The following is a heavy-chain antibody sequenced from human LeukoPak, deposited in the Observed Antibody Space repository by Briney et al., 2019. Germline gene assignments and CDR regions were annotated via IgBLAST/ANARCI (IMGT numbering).Heavy chain of an antibody. V-gene: IGHV3-9*01. D-gene: IGHD2-15*01. CDR3: AKDRYCSGGSCYPIAYYYGMDV. Sequence: QSGGSLRLSCAASGFTFSSYAMHWVRQAPGKGLEWVSGISWNSGSIGYADSVKGRFTISRDNAKNSLYLQMNSLRAEDTALYYCAKDRYCSGGSCYPIAYYYGMDVWGQGTTVTVSS. CDR2: ISWNSGSI. J-gene: IGHJ6*02. CDR1: GFTFSSYA.